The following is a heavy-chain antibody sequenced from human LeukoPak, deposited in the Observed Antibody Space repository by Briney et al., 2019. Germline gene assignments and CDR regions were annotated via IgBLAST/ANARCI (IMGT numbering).Heavy chain of an antibody. D-gene: IGHD6-19*01. Sequence: SETLSLTCTVSGGSISSYHWSWIRQPPGKGLEWIGFIYYGGSTNYNPSLKTRVAMSVDTSRDQVSLKMTSVTAADTAVYYCARVLIAVAGFDFWGLGTLVTVSS. V-gene: IGHV4-59*01. CDR3: ARVLIAVAGFDF. CDR2: IYYGGST. CDR1: GGSISSYH. J-gene: IGHJ4*02.